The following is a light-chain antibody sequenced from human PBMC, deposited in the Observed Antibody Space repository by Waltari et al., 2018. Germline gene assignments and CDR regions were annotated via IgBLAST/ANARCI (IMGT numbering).Light chain of an antibody. V-gene: IGKV3-20*01. CDR3: QHYVRLPVT. CDR1: QSVSRA. CDR2: GAS. Sequence: EIVLKQSPGPLSFSLGERATVSCRTSQSVSRALAWYQQKPGQAPRLLIYGASTRATGIPDRFSGSGSGTDFSLTISRLEPDDFAVYYCQHYVRLPVTFGQGTTVEI. J-gene: IGKJ1*01.